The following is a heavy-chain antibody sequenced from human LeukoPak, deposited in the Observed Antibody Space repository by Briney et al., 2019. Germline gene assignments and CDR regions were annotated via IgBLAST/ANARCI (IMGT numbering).Heavy chain of an antibody. Sequence: GGSLRLSCAASGFTFSSYWMHWVRQAPGKGLVWVSRINSDGSSTSYADSVKGRFTISRDNAKSTLYLQMNSLRAEDTAVYYWAKDHLPGIVVADRDYWGQGTLVTVSS. CDR3: AKDHLPGIVVADRDY. CDR2: INSDGSST. V-gene: IGHV3-74*01. CDR1: GFTFSSYW. D-gene: IGHD6-19*01. J-gene: IGHJ4*02.